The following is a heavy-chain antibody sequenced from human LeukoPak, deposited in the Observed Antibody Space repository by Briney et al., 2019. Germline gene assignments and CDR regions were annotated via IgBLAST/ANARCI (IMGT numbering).Heavy chain of an antibody. J-gene: IGHJ6*03. V-gene: IGHV4-34*01. CDR1: SGSFNNYY. CDR3: ARSKETETTFHYFDYYMDV. D-gene: IGHD1-1*01. Sequence: PSETLSLTCAVYSGSFNNYYWNWIRQPPGKGLEWIGQINHRGSASYNAALKSRITISVDTSKNQFSLKVNSVTAADTAVYFCARSKETETTFHYFDYYMDVWGKGTTVTVSS. CDR2: INHRGSA.